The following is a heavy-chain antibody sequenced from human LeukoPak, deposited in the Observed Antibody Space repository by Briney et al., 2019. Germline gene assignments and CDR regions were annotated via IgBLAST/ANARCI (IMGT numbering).Heavy chain of an antibody. Sequence: ASVKASCKASGYTFTSYGISWVRQAPGQGLEWMGWISAYNGNTNYAQKLQGRVTMTTDTSTSTAYMELRSLRSDDTAVYYCARDPGLMITFGGVKGSFDYWGQGTLVTVSS. V-gene: IGHV1-18*04. CDR3: ARDPGLMITFGGVKGSFDY. CDR1: GYTFTSYG. CDR2: ISAYNGNT. J-gene: IGHJ4*02. D-gene: IGHD3-16*01.